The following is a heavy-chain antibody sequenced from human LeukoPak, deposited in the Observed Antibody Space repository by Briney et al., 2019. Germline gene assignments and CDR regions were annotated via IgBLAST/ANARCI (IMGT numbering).Heavy chain of an antibody. D-gene: IGHD3-10*01. CDR2: IYYSGST. J-gene: IGHJ5*02. CDR3: ARHGPRPYYGSGSGWFWFDP. Sequence: SETLSLTCTVSGGSISSSSYYWGWIRQPPGKGLEWIGSIYYSGSTYYNPSLKSRVTISVDTSKNQFSLKLSSVTAADTAVYYCARHGPRPYYGSGSGWFWFDPWGQGTLVTVSS. V-gene: IGHV4-39*01. CDR1: GGSISSSSYY.